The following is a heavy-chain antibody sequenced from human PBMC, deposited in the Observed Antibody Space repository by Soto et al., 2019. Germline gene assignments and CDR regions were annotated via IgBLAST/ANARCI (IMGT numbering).Heavy chain of an antibody. J-gene: IGHJ6*03. Sequence: SETLSLTCTVSGGSISSYYWSWIRQPPGKGLEWIGYIYYSGSTNYNPSLKSRVTISVDTSKNQFSLKLSSVTAADTAVYYCARDHCSSTSCYDNYYYYYMDVWGKGTTVTVSS. V-gene: IGHV4-59*01. CDR1: GGSISSYY. CDR3: ARDHCSSTSCYDNYYYYYMDV. D-gene: IGHD2-2*01. CDR2: IYYSGST.